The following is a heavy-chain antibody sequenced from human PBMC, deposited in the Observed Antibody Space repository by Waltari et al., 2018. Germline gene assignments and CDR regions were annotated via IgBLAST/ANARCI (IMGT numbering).Heavy chain of an antibody. CDR2: IRRQPYNYAT. D-gene: IGHD6-19*01. Sequence: EVQVVESGGGLVQPGGSLKLSCATSGFSFSGPTIHWVRPTSGKGLEWVGRIRRQPYNYATAYSASVKGRFTISRDDSKNTAYLQMNNLMTEDTAVYYCSGGEVTGTDFWGQGTLVTVSS. CDR3: SGGEVTGTDF. CDR1: GFSFSGPT. J-gene: IGHJ4*02. V-gene: IGHV3-73*01.